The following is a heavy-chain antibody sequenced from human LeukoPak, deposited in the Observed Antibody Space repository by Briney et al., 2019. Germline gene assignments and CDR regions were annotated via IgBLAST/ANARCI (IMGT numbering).Heavy chain of an antibody. CDR2: IYTSGST. J-gene: IGHJ4*02. Sequence: SETLSLTCTVSGGSISSGSYYWSWIRQPAGKGLEWIGRIYTSGSTNYNPSLKSRVTISVDTSKNQFSLKLSSVTAADTAVYYCARVAAIFGVVIVDYWGQGTLVTVSS. V-gene: IGHV4-61*02. CDR1: GGSISSGSYY. CDR3: ARVAAIFGVVIVDY. D-gene: IGHD3-3*01.